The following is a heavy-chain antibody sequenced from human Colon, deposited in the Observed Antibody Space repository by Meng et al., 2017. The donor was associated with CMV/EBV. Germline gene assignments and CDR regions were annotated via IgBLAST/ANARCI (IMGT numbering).Heavy chain of an antibody. CDR2: IFHSGSA. V-gene: IGHV4-39*07. CDR3: VREATSTAWLDP. J-gene: IGHJ5*02. CDR1: GGSIASSYHY. Sequence: GSLRLSCTVSGGSIASSYHYWAWIRQPPGKSPEWIGSIFHSGSAHYNPSLKSRVTISVDKSKNQFSLKVVSLTAADTAVYYCVREATSTAWLDPWGQGTLVTVSS.